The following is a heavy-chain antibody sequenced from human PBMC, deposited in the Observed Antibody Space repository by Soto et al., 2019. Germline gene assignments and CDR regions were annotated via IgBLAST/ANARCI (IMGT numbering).Heavy chain of an antibody. V-gene: IGHV4-34*01. J-gene: IGHJ4*02. CDR3: ARALDFYYYGSGSYLRPAYFDY. CDR1: GGSFSGYY. D-gene: IGHD3-10*01. CDR2: INHSGST. Sequence: SETLSLTCAVYGGSFSGYYWSWIRQPPGKGLEWIGEINHSGSTNYNPSLKSRVTISVDTSKNQFSLKLGSVTAADTAVYYCARALDFYYYGSGSYLRPAYFDYWGQGTLVTVSS.